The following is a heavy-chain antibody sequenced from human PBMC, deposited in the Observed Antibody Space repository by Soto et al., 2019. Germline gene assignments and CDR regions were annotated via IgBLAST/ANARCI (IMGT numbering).Heavy chain of an antibody. CDR1: GFAFDDYA. Sequence: EVQLVESGGGLVQPGRSLRLSCAASGFAFDDYAMHWVRQAPGKGLEWVSGISWNSGRIDYADSVKGRFTIPRANAKNSLYMQMNSLRAEDTAMYYCAKDGGYCSAGTAGTCYSEAFDIWGQGTMVTVSS. J-gene: IGHJ3*02. CDR3: AKDGGYCSAGTAGTCYSEAFDI. D-gene: IGHD2-15*01. CDR2: ISWNSGRI. V-gene: IGHV3-9*01.